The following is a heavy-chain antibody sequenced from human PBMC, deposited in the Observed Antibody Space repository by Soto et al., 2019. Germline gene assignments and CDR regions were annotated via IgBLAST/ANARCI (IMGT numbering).Heavy chain of an antibody. CDR3: ARSSRTRQSIATNRDAFDI. J-gene: IGHJ3*02. D-gene: IGHD6-6*01. Sequence: GGSLRLSCAASGFTFSSYAMHWVRQAPGKGLEWVAVISYDGSNKYYADSVKGRFTISRDNSKNTLYLQMNSLRAEDTAVYYCARSSRTRQSIATNRDAFDIWGQGTMVTVS. CDR1: GFTFSSYA. V-gene: IGHV3-30-3*01. CDR2: ISYDGSNK.